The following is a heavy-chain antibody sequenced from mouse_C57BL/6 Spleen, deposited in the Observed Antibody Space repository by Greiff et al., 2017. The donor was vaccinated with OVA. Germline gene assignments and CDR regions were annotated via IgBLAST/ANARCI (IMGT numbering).Heavy chain of an antibody. D-gene: IGHD1-2*01. CDR3: ARSSLRLGYAMDY. CDR2: ISSGSSTI. Sequence: EVQLVESGGGLVKPGGSLKLSCAASGFTFSDYGMHWVRQAPEKGLEWVAYISSGSSTIYYADTVKGRFTISRANAKNTLFLQMTSLRSEDTAMYYCARSSLRLGYAMDYWGQGTSVTVSS. J-gene: IGHJ4*01. V-gene: IGHV5-17*01. CDR1: GFTFSDYG.